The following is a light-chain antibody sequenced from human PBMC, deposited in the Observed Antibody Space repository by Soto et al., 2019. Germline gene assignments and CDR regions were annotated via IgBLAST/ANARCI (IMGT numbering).Light chain of an antibody. CDR1: SGHSSYA. J-gene: IGLJ2*01. Sequence: QLVLTQSPSASASLGASVKLTCTLSSGHSSYAIGWHQQQPEKGPRYLMKLNSDGSHSKGDGIPDRFSGSSSGAERYLTISSLQSEDEADYYCQTWGTGIQVFGGGTKVTVL. V-gene: IGLV4-69*01. CDR3: QTWGTGIQV. CDR2: LNSDGSH.